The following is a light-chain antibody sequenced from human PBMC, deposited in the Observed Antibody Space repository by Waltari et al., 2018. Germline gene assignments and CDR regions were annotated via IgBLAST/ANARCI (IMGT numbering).Light chain of an antibody. Sequence: EIVMTHSPATLSVSPGERATLSCRASQSVSSNLPWYQQQPGQAPRLLIYGATTRATGIPARFSGSGSGTEFTLTISSLQSEDFAIYYCQQYNNWPPQDAFGQGTKLEIK. CDR2: GAT. CDR1: QSVSSN. J-gene: IGKJ2*01. CDR3: QQYNNWPPQDA. V-gene: IGKV3-15*01.